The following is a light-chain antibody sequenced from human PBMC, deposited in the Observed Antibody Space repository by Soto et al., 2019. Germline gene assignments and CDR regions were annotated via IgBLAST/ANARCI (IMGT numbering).Light chain of an antibody. CDR2: DVT. V-gene: IGLV2-14*01. Sequence: QSALTQPASVSGSPGQSITISCTGTSSDVGGYNFVSWYQQHPGKAPKLMIYDVTYRPSGVSNRYSGSKSGNSASLTISGLQADDEADYYCCSLTTSHTYVFGSGTKLTVL. CDR3: CSLTTSHTYV. CDR1: SSDVGGYNF. J-gene: IGLJ1*01.